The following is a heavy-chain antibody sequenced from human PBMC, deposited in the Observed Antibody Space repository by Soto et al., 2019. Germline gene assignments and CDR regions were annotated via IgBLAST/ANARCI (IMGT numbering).Heavy chain of an antibody. CDR1: GVSITAYF. V-gene: IGHV4-59*01. CDR2: ISFSGAT. J-gene: IGHJ4*02. Sequence: SETLSLTCTVSGVSITAYFWSWSRQTPGKGLDWIGEISFSGATYSNPSLKGRAALSVDTSENHLSLTLNSVTSADTAVYFCARDRRDGYKRYFAFWGQGNQVTVSS. CDR3: ARDRRDGYKRYFAF. D-gene: IGHD3-9*01.